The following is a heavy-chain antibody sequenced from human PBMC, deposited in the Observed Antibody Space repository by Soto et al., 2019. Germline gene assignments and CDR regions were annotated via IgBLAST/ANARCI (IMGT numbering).Heavy chain of an antibody. CDR3: ARVVGSSLFLNGMDV. CDR2: ISTYNGNT. J-gene: IGHJ6*02. V-gene: IGHV1-18*01. CDR1: GYTFTSYG. D-gene: IGHD3-16*02. Sequence: VSVKVSCKASGYTFTSYGISWVRQAPGQGPEWMGRISTYNGNTNYVQKLQGRVTMTTDTSTSTAYMELRSLRSDDTALYYCARVVGSSLFLNGMDVWGQGTTVTVSS.